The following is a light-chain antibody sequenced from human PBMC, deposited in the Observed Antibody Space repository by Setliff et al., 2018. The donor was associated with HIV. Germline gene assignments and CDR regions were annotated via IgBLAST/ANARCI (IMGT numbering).Light chain of an antibody. CDR3: CSYAGSSIFYV. V-gene: IGLV2-23*02. J-gene: IGLJ1*01. CDR1: SSDVGSYNF. CDR2: EVS. Sequence: QSALTQPASVSGSPGQSITISCTGTSSDVGSYNFVSWYQQHPGKAPKLMIYEVSKRPSGDSDRFSGSKSGNTASLTISGLQADDEADYYCCSYAGSSIFYVFGSGTKATVL.